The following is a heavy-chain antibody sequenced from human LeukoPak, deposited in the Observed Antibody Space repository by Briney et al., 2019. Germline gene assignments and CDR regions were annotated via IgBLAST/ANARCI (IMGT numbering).Heavy chain of an antibody. CDR2: ISGSGGST. D-gene: IGHD3-3*01. CDR3: AKDLLVGDY. J-gene: IGHJ4*02. Sequence: GGSLRLSCAASGFTFSNYAMRLVRQAPGKGLEWVSAISGSGGSTYYADSVKGRFTISRDNSKNTLYLQMNSLRAEDTAVYYCAKDLLVGDYWGQGTLVTVSS. V-gene: IGHV3-23*01. CDR1: GFTFSNYA.